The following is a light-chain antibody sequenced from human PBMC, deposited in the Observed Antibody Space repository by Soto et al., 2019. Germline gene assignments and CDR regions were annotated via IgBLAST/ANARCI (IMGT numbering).Light chain of an antibody. CDR1: SSDVGGYKF. CDR3: SSYASSLYV. CDR2: EVS. J-gene: IGLJ1*01. Sequence: QSALTQPPSASGSPGQSVTISCTGTSSDVGGYKFVSWYQQHPGKAPKLMIYEVSNRPSGVSNRFSGSKSGNTASLTISGLQAEDEADYYCSSYASSLYVFGTGTKLTVL. V-gene: IGLV2-14*01.